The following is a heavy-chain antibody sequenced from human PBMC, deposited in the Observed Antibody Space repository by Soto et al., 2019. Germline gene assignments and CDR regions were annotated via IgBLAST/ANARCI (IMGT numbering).Heavy chain of an antibody. V-gene: IGHV1-69*13. Sequence: ASVKVSCKASGGTFSSYAISWVRQAPGQGLEWMGGIIPIFGTANYAQKFQGRVTITADESTSTAYMELSSLRSEDTAVYYCARERHSSSWYDYYGMDVWGQGTTVTVSS. CDR1: GGTFSSYA. CDR3: ARERHSSSWYDYYGMDV. D-gene: IGHD6-13*01. CDR2: IIPIFGTA. J-gene: IGHJ6*02.